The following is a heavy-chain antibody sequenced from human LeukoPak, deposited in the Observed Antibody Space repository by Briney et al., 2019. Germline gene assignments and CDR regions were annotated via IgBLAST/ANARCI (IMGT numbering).Heavy chain of an antibody. CDR2: IRYDGSNK. D-gene: IGHD6-19*01. CDR3: ASPTPRWASSGWPDAFDI. Sequence: SGGSLRLSCAASGFTFSSYGMHWVRQAPGKGLEWVAFIRYDGSNKYYADSVKGRFTISRDNSKNTLYLQMNSLRSEDTAVYYCASPTPRWASSGWPDAFDIWGQGTMVTVSS. V-gene: IGHV3-30*02. J-gene: IGHJ3*02. CDR1: GFTFSSYG.